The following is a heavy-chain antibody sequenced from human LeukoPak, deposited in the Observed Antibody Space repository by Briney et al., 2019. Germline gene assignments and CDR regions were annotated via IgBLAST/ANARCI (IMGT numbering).Heavy chain of an antibody. D-gene: IGHD2-2*01. CDR3: ARDGSLSSTSGAFDI. J-gene: IGHJ3*02. CDR2: IRAYNGNT. V-gene: IGHV1-18*01. CDR1: GYTFTSYG. Sequence: ASVKVSCKASGYTFTSYGISWVRQAPGQGLEWMGWIRAYNGNTNYAQKLQGRVTMTTDTSTSTAYMELRSLRSDDTAVYYCARDGSLSSTSGAFDIWGQGTMVTVSS.